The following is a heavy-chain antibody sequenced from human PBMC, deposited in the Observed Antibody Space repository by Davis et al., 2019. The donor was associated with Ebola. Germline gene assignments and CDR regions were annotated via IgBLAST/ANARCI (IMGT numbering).Heavy chain of an antibody. V-gene: IGHV4-34*01. CDR2: INHSGST. D-gene: IGHD2-2*01. Sequence: MPSETLSLTCAVYGGSFSGYYWSWIRQPPGKGLEWIGEINHSGSTNYNPSLKSRLTISVDTSKNQFSLKLSSVTAADTAVYYCARLSGIVVVPAAISYYYGMDVWGQGTTVTVSS. J-gene: IGHJ6*02. CDR1: GGSFSGYY. CDR3: ARLSGIVVVPAAISYYYGMDV.